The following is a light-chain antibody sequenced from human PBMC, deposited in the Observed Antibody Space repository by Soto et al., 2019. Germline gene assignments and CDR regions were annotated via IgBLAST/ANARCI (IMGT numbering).Light chain of an antibody. CDR1: QSVGNS. V-gene: IGKV3-15*01. CDR3: LQYNFWRPYS. J-gene: IGKJ2*03. Sequence: EIVMTQSPATRSLSPGERATLSCRASQSVGNSLAWYQLKPGQVPRLLIFDTYTRATGTPARFSGSGSGAEFTLTISSLQSEDFAIYSCLQYNFWRPYSFGQGTKVDIK. CDR2: DTY.